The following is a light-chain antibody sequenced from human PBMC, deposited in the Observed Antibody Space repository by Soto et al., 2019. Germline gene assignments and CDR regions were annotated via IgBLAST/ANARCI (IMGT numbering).Light chain of an antibody. CDR3: QKDNTYST. CDR2: DAS. V-gene: IGKV1-5*01. J-gene: IGKJ5*01. Sequence: DIQLTQSPSTLSAAVGDSVTITCRASQNIRNLLAWYQQKPGKAPKPLIYDASTLKTGVPSRFSGSGSGSEFNFTITRLQPDDFATYFCQKDNTYSTFGQGTRLEIK. CDR1: QNIRNL.